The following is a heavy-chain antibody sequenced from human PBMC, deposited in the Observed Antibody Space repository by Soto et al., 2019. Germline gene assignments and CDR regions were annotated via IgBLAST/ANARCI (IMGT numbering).Heavy chain of an antibody. CDR2: ISNSGTYI. J-gene: IGHJ6*02. D-gene: IGHD2-21*02. CDR3: ARGGGGGDFIRNGMDV. CDR1: GFSFSSYS. V-gene: IGHV3-21*06. Sequence: EVQLVESGGGLGKPGGSLRLSCAASGFSFSSYSMKWVRQAPGKGLEWVSSISNSGTYIYYVDSLKGRFTISRDNAKNSLYLQMNSLRAEDTAVYYCARGGGGGDFIRNGMDVWGQGTTVTVSS.